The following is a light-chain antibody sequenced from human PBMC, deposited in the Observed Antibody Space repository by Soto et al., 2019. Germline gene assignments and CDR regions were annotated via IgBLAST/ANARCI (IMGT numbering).Light chain of an antibody. J-gene: IGKJ1*01. V-gene: IGKV3-15*01. CDR2: GAS. CDR3: QQYNNWPRT. Sequence: EIVMTQSPATLSVSPGERATLSCRASQSVSGNLAWYQQKPGQAPRLLIHGASTRATGIPARFSGSGSGTEFTLTISSLQSEEFAVYYCQQYNNWPRTFGQGTKVEIK. CDR1: QSVSGN.